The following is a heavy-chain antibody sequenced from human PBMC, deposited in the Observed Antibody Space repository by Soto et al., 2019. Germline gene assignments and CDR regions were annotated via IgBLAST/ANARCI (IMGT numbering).Heavy chain of an antibody. CDR3: ARDGYSSGWYASYYYYYMDV. CDR1: GYTFTSYG. CDR2: ISAYNGNT. Sequence: QVQLVQSGAEVKKPGASVKVSCKASGYTFTSYGISWVRQAPGQGLEWMGWISAYNGNTNYAQKLQGRVTMTTDTSTRTAYMGLMSLRSDDTAVYYCARDGYSSGWYASYYYYYMDVWGKGTTFTVSS. D-gene: IGHD6-19*01. V-gene: IGHV1-18*01. J-gene: IGHJ6*03.